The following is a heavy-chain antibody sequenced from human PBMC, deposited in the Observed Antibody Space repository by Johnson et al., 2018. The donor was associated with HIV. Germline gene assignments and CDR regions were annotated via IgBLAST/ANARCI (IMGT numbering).Heavy chain of an antibody. D-gene: IGHD6-6*01. CDR2: IKQDGSEK. J-gene: IGHJ3*02. CDR1: GFTFSSYW. Sequence: VQLVESGGGLEQPGGSLRLSCAASGFTFSSYWMSWVRQAPGKGLEWVANIKQDGSEKYYVDSVKGRFTISIDNAKNSLYLQMNSLSAEDTAVYYCARDLGDSSSSWRELSAFDIWGQGTMVTVSS. CDR3: ARDLGDSSSSWRELSAFDI. V-gene: IGHV3-7*01.